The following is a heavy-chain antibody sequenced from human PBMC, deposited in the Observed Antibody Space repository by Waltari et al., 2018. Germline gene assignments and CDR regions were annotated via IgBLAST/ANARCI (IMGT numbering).Heavy chain of an antibody. V-gene: IGHV1-46*01. Sequence: QVQLVQSGAEVKKPGASVKVSCKASGYTFTSYYMHWVRQAPGQGLEWLGIINPSGGSTSYAQKFQGRVTMTMDTSTSTVYMELSSLRSEDTAVYYCARWGGSYDDYWGQGTLVTVSS. D-gene: IGHD1-26*01. J-gene: IGHJ4*02. CDR1: GYTFTSYY. CDR2: INPSGGST. CDR3: ARWGGSYDDY.